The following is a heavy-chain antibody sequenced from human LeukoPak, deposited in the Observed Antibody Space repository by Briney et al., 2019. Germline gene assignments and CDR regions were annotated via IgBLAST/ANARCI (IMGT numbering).Heavy chain of an antibody. Sequence: GGSQRLSCAASGFTFSSYSMNWVRQAPGKGLEWVSSITSSSSYIYYADSMKGRFTTSRDNAKNSLYLQMNSLRAEDTAVYYCAELGITMIGGVWGKGTTVTISS. V-gene: IGHV3-21*01. CDR3: AELGITMIGGV. CDR1: GFTFSSYS. CDR2: ITSSSSYI. D-gene: IGHD3-10*02. J-gene: IGHJ6*04.